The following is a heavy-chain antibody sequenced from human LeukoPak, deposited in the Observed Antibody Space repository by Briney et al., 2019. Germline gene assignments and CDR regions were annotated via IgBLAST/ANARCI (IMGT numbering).Heavy chain of an antibody. D-gene: IGHD5-12*01. J-gene: IGHJ4*02. Sequence: RWASVKVSCKASGYSFSTYGIHWLRQAPGQGLEWVGWVSPSNGNTHYAQGVQGRVSMTADTAEGTASLDLRRMSSDDTPVHYCARSPGQYSGYNWYFDYWGQGTLVSVSS. CDR1: GYSFSTYG. V-gene: IGHV1-18*04. CDR2: VSPSNGNT. CDR3: ARSPGQYSGYNWYFDY.